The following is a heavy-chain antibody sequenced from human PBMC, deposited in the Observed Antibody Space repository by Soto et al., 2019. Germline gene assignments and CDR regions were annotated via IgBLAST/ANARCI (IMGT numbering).Heavy chain of an antibody. CDR3: ATHSRFKKDY. D-gene: IGHD3-3*01. CDR1: ELTFRNEW. V-gene: IGHV3-7*02. J-gene: IGHJ4*02. Sequence: EVQLVQSGGDLVQPGGSLRLSCVVSELTFRNEWMTWVRQAPGKGLEWVANINEHGSETYYVDSVKGGFIISRDNAKNSLFRQMNSLRAEDTAVYYCATHSRFKKDYWGQGTLVTVSS. CDR2: INEHGSET.